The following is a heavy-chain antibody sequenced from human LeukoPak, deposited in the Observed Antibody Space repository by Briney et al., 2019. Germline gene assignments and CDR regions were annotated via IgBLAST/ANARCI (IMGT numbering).Heavy chain of an antibody. Sequence: SETLSLTCTVSGGSISSYYWSWIRQPAGMGLEWIGRIYTSGSTNYNPSLKSRVTMSVDTSKNQFSLKLSSVTAADTAVYYCARVSVVVTAFDIWGQGTMVTVSS. CDR1: GGSISSYY. CDR3: ARVSVVVTAFDI. V-gene: IGHV4-4*07. CDR2: IYTSGST. J-gene: IGHJ3*02. D-gene: IGHD2-15*01.